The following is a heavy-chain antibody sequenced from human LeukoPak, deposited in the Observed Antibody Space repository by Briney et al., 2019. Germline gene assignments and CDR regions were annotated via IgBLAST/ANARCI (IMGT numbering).Heavy chain of an antibody. J-gene: IGHJ4*02. CDR1: GFTLSSHA. CDR2: IGIAGDT. CDR3: VRQKISHGNFDF. Sequence: GGSLRLSCAASGFTLSSHAMHWVRQATGKGLEWVSAIGIAGDTFYPGSVKGRFTISRENADNSLYLQKNSLRAEDTAMYYCVRQKISHGNFDFWGQGTLVTVSS. V-gene: IGHV3-13*01. D-gene: IGHD1-26*01.